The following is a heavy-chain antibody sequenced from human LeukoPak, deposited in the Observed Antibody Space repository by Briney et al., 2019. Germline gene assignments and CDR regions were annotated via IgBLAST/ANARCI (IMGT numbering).Heavy chain of an antibody. CDR3: ARRYCTNGVCRYFDS. CDR2: IYPGDSDT. D-gene: IGHD2-8*01. V-gene: IGHV5-51*01. CDR1: GYSFTSYW. Sequence: GESLKISCKGSGYSFTSYWIGWVRQMPGKGLEWMGIIYPGDSDTRYSPSFRGQVTISADKSTSTAYLQWSSLKASDTAMYYCARRYCTNGVCRYFDSWGQGTLVTVSS. J-gene: IGHJ4*02.